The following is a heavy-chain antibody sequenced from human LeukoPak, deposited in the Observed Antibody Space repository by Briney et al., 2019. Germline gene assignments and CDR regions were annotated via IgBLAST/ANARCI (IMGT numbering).Heavy chain of an antibody. CDR3: ARGDYSSGWYGDFNY. CDR2: INPHNGGT. J-gene: IGHJ4*02. V-gene: IGHV1-2*02. Sequence: ASVKVSCKASGYTFTGYFMHWVRQAPGQGLELMGWINPHNGGTNYAQKFQGRVTMTRDTSISTVYMELSRLRSDDTAIYYCARGDYSSGWYGDFNYWGQGTLVTVSS. CDR1: GYTFTGYF. D-gene: IGHD6-19*01.